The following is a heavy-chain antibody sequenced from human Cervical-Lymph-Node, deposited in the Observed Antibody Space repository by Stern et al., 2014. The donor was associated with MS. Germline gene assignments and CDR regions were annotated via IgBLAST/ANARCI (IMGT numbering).Heavy chain of an antibody. D-gene: IGHD6-19*01. V-gene: IGHV3-9*01. CDR1: GFIFDDYA. CDR2: SSWDGDTR. CDR3: AKDYSSGWNWLDP. J-gene: IGHJ5*02. Sequence: EVQLVESGGGLVQPGRSLRLSCAVSGFIFDDYAMHWVRQAPGKGLEWVSGSSWDGDTRGYADSVKGRFTISRDNAHNSLYLQMNSLRAEDTALYFCAKDYSSGWNWLDPWGQGTLVTVSS.